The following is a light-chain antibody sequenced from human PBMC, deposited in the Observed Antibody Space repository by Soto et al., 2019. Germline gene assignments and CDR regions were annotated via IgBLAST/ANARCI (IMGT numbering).Light chain of an antibody. V-gene: IGLV2-23*01. CDR3: GSFALRSTLI. CDR2: EGG. J-gene: IGLJ2*01. CDR1: SSDVGNYNL. Sequence: QSALTQPASVSGSPGQSITISCTGTSSDVGNYNLVSWYQQYPGKAPKLMIYEGGKRPSGVSNRFSGSKSGNTASLTISGRQAEDEADYYCGSFALRSTLIFGGGTKLTVL.